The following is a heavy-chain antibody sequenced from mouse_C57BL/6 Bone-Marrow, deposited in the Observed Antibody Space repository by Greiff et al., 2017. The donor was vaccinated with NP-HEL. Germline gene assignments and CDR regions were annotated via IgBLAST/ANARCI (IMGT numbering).Heavy chain of an antibody. CDR1: GFTFSSYG. Sequence: EVNLVESGGDLVKPGGSLKLSCAASGFTFSSYGMSWVRQTPDKRLEWVATISSGGSYTYYPDSVKGRFTISRDNAKNTLYLQLSSLKSEDTAMYYCASCSSWFAYWGQGTLVTVSA. V-gene: IGHV5-6*01. D-gene: IGHD1-1*01. CDR3: ASCSSWFAY. J-gene: IGHJ3*01. CDR2: ISSGGSYT.